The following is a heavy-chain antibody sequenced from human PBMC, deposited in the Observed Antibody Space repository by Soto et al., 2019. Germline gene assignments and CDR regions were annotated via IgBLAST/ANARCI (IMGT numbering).Heavy chain of an antibody. Sequence: SQTLSLTCGISGDSVSSNSAAWNWLRQSPSRGLEWLGRTYYRSKWYNDYAVSVERRITINPDTSKNHFSLQLNLVTPEDTAVYFCARGEQYSGRIFDYWGQGTLVTVSS. D-gene: IGHD1-26*01. CDR3: ARGEQYSGRIFDY. V-gene: IGHV6-1*01. CDR2: TYYRSKWYN. J-gene: IGHJ4*02. CDR1: GDSVSSNSAA.